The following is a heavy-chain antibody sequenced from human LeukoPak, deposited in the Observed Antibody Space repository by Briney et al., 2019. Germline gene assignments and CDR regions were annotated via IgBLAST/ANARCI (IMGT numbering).Heavy chain of an antibody. J-gene: IGHJ5*02. CDR1: GYTFTGYY. D-gene: IGHD3-10*01. CDR2: INPNSGGT. V-gene: IGHV1-2*02. CDR3: AREKHRVRAGNWFDP. Sequence: ASVKVSCKASGYTFTGYYIHWVRQAPGQGLEWMGWINPNSGGTNYAQKFQGRVTMTRDTSISTAYMELSRLRSDDTAVYYCAREKHRVRAGNWFDPWGQGTLVTVSS.